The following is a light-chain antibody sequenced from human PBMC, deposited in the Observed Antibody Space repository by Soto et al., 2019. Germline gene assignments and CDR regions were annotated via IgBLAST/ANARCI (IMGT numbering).Light chain of an antibody. Sequence: QPVLTQSSSASASLGSSVKLTCTLSSGHSSYIIAWHQQQPGKAPRYLMKLEGSGSYNKGSGVPDRFSGSSSGADRYLTIANLLSEDEADYYCETWDSNTLVFGGGTKLTVI. V-gene: IGLV4-60*03. J-gene: IGLJ2*01. CDR2: LEGSGSY. CDR1: SGHSSYI. CDR3: ETWDSNTLV.